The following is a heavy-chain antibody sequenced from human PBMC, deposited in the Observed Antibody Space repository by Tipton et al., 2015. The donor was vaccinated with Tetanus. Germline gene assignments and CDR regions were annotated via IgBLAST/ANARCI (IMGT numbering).Heavy chain of an antibody. CDR2: IYPGDSGT. CDR3: GRPRGSSTNNLDI. D-gene: IGHD2-2*01. Sequence: QSGAEVKKPGESLKISCKGSGYMFSTYWIGWVRQMPGKGLEWTGIIYPGDSGTTYSPSFQGQVTISVDKSISTAYLQWSSLKASDTAIYYCGRPRGSSTNNLDIWGQGTLVTVSS. J-gene: IGHJ4*02. V-gene: IGHV5-51*01. CDR1: GYMFSTYW.